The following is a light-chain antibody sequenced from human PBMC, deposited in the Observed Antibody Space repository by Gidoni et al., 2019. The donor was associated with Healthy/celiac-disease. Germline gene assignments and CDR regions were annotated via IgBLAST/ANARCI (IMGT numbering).Light chain of an antibody. CDR3: QQYYSTPPIT. J-gene: IGKJ5*01. Sequence: DIVKTQSPDSLAASLGERATINCKSSQSVLYSSNNKNYLAWYQQKPGQPPKLLIYWASTRESGVPDRFSGSGSGTDFTLTISSLQAEDVAVYYCQQYYSTPPITFGQGTRLEIK. CDR1: QSVLYSSNNKNY. CDR2: WAS. V-gene: IGKV4-1*01.